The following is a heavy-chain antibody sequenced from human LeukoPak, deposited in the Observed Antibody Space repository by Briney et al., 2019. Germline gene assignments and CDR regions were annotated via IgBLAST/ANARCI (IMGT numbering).Heavy chain of an antibody. CDR3: TRGGSGIPR. CDR1: GFTFGDYA. J-gene: IGHJ4*02. D-gene: IGHD3-10*01. V-gene: IGHV3-49*04. Sequence: GGSLRLSCTASGFTFGDYAMSWVRQAPGKGLEWVGFIRKKSYGGTTEYAASVKGRFTITRDDSKSIAYLQMNSLKTEDTAVYYCTRGGSGIPRWGQGTLVTVSS. CDR2: IRKKSYGGTT.